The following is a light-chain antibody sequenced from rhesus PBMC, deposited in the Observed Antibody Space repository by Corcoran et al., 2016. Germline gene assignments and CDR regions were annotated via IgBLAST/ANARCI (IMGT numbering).Light chain of an antibody. J-gene: IGKJ3*01. CDR1: QGINSY. CDR3: LQRNTYPFT. V-gene: IGKV1-28*01. Sequence: DIQMTQSPSSLSASVGDTVTISCRASQGINSYLNWFQQKPGKAPKLLIYAASTLESGVPSRFGGSGSGTEFTLTISSLQPEDFATYYCLQRNTYPFTFGPGTKLDIK. CDR2: AAS.